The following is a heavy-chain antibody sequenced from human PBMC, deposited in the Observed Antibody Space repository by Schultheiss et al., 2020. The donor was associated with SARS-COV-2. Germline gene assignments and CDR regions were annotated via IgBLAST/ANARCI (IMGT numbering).Heavy chain of an antibody. CDR1: GFTFSNAW. J-gene: IGHJ6*02. CDR2: IYSGGST. V-gene: IGHV3-66*02. CDR3: ARRDGEGYYYGMDV. Sequence: GGSLRLSCAASGFTFSNAWMSWVRQAPGKGLEWVSVIYSGGSTYYADSVKGRFTISRDNSKNTLYLQMNSLRAEDTAVYYCARRDGEGYYYGMDVWGQGTTVTVSS.